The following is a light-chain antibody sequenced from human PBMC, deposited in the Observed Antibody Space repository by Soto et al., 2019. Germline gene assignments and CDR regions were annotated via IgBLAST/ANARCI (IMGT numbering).Light chain of an antibody. CDR3: QQYGSSPWT. J-gene: IGKJ1*01. Sequence: ETVLTQSPWTLSVSPGIRATLSCSASQSVSSSYLAWYQQKPGQAPRLLIYGASSRATGIPDRFSGSGSGTDFTLTISRLEPEDFAVYYCQQYGSSPWTFGQGTKV. CDR1: QSVSSSY. CDR2: GAS. V-gene: IGKV3-20*01.